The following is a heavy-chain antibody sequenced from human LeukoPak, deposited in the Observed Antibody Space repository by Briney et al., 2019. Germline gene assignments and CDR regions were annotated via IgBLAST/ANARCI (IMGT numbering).Heavy chain of an antibody. V-gene: IGHV4-61*02. CDR2: IYSSGST. CDR1: GGSISSGSYY. D-gene: IGHD1-26*01. Sequence: SQTLSLTCTVSGGSISSGSYYWSWIRQPAGKGLEWIGRIYSSGSTSYNPSLERRVTISVDTSKNQFSLNLSSVTAADTAVYYCARTPIVGAFDFWGQGTLVTVSS. CDR3: ARTPIVGAFDF. J-gene: IGHJ4*02.